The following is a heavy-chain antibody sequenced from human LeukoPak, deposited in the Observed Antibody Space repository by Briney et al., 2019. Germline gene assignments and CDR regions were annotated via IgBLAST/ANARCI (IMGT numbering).Heavy chain of an antibody. CDR3: AREVALSASDY. J-gene: IGHJ4*02. V-gene: IGHV3-30*14. Sequence: GGSLRLSCAASGSTFSNYALHWVRQAPGKGLEWVAVISYDGSNKYYADSVKGRFTISRDNSKNTLYLQMNSLRAEDTAVYYCAREVALSASDYWGQGTLVTVSS. CDR1: GSTFSNYA. CDR2: ISYDGSNK. D-gene: IGHD3-16*02.